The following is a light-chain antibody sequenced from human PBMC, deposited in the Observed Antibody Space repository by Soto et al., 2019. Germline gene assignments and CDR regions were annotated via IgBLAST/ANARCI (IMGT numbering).Light chain of an antibody. V-gene: IGKV1-5*01. J-gene: IGKJ1*01. CDR2: DAS. Sequence: DIQMSQSPSTLSASVGDRVSITCRASQTISSWLAWYQQKPGKAPKILIYDASTLESGVPSRFSGSGSGTDFTPTIDSLQPEDFATYFCQQTNTAPWTFGQGTKVDVK. CDR3: QQTNTAPWT. CDR1: QTISSW.